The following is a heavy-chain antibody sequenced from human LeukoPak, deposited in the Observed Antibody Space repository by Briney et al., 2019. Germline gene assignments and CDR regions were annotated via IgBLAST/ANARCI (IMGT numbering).Heavy chain of an antibody. CDR1: GFTVSSNY. Sequence: GGSLRLSCAASGFTVSSNYMSWVRQASGKGLEWVSVIYSGGSTYYVDSVKGRFTISGDNSKNTLYLQMNSLRAEDTAVYYCARGTGYSYGLYHFDYWGQGTLVTVSS. CDR3: ARGTGYSYGLYHFDY. D-gene: IGHD5-18*01. J-gene: IGHJ4*02. V-gene: IGHV3-53*01. CDR2: IYSGGST.